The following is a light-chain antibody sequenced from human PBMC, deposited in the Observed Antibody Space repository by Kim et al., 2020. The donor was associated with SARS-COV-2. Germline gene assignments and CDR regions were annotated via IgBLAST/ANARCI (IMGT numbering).Light chain of an antibody. Sequence: SPGERATLSCRASQSVSSSYLAWYQQKPGQAPRLLIYRASSRATGIPDRFSGSGSGTDFTLTISRLEPEDFAVYYCQQYGSSPWTFGQGTKVDIK. CDR1: QSVSSSY. V-gene: IGKV3-20*01. CDR2: RAS. CDR3: QQYGSSPWT. J-gene: IGKJ1*01.